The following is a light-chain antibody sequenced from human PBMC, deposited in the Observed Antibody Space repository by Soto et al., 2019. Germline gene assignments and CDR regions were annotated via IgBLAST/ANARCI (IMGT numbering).Light chain of an antibody. CDR1: SSDVGSNNL. J-gene: IGLJ1*01. CDR2: EGS. Sequence: SALTQPASVSGSPGQSITISCTGTSSDVGSNNLVSWYQQHPGKAPKFVIYEGSKRPSGVSNRFSGSKSGNTASLTISGLQAEDEADYFCCSYAGNYSPVFGTGTKLTVL. V-gene: IGLV2-23*01. CDR3: CSYAGNYSPV.